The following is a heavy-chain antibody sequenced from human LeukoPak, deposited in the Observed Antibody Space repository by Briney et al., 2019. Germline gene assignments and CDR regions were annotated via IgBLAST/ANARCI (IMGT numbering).Heavy chain of an antibody. CDR1: GSTFPTYY. CDR2: INPIGGIT. J-gene: IGHJ6*02. CDR3: AGPRYCSSTSCYTRDYYYGMDV. V-gene: IGHV1-46*01. Sequence: ASVEAFCHASGSTFPTYYMHWVRQAPGPGLKWMGIINPIGGITSYAQKFQGRVTMTRDTSTSTVYMELSSLRSEDTAVYYCAGPRYCSSTSCYTRDYYYGMDVWGQGTTVTVSS. D-gene: IGHD2-2*02.